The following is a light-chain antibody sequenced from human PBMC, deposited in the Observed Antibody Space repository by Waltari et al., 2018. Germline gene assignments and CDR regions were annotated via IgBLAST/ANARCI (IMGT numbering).Light chain of an antibody. CDR1: SSDVGSHNL. J-gene: IGLJ2*01. CDR2: EVS. V-gene: IGLV2-23*02. Sequence: QSALTQPASVSGSPGQSITISCTGTSSDVGSHNLVSWYHQHPAKAPQLMIYEVSKRPSGVSNRFAGSKSGNTASLTVAGLQAEDEADYYCCSHAGSSTVVFGGGTKLTVL. CDR3: CSHAGSSTVV.